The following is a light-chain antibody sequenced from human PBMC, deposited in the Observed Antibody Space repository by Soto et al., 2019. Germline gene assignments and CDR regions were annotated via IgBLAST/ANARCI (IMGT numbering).Light chain of an antibody. CDR1: SSNIGAGYD. CDR2: GNY. V-gene: IGLV1-40*01. CDR3: QSYDSSLSGFYV. Sequence: QSVLTQPPSVSGAPGQKVTLPCTGSSSNIGAGYDVHWYQQLPGTAPKVLIFGNYNRPSGVPDRFSGSKSGTSASLAITGLQAEDEADYYCQSYDSSLSGFYVFGTGTKVTV. J-gene: IGLJ1*01.